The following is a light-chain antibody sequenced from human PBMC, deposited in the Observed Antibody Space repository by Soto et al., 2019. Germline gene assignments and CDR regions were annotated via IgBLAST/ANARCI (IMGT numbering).Light chain of an antibody. J-gene: IGKJ1*01. CDR1: QSISSW. CDR3: QQYNSFPT. Sequence: DIQMTQSPSTLSASVGDRVTITCRASQSISSWLAWYQQKPGKAPKLLIYKASSLESGVPSRFSGSGSGTEFTLTISSLQPDDFATYYCQQYNSFPTCGQGTKGEIK. V-gene: IGKV1-5*03. CDR2: KAS.